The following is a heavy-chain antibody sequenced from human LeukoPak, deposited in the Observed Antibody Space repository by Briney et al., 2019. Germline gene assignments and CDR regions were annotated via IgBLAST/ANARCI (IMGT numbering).Heavy chain of an antibody. CDR3: ARRYYDFWSGYYPAAFDI. V-gene: IGHV4-59*08. CDR1: GGSISSYY. CDR2: IYHSGST. Sequence: SETLSLTCTVSGGSISSYYWSWIRQPPGKGLEWIGSIYHSGSTYYNPSLKSRVTISVDTSKNQFSLKLSSVTAADTAVYYCARRYYDFWSGYYPAAFDIWGQGTMVTVSS. J-gene: IGHJ3*02. D-gene: IGHD3-3*01.